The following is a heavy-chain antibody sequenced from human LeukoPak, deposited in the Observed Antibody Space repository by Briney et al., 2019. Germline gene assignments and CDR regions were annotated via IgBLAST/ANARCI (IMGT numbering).Heavy chain of an antibody. CDR1: GFTFVDYA. V-gene: IGHV3-9*01. CDR3: ATHGYSELRYFDWSTNE. Sequence: GGSLRLSCAASGFTFVDYAMHWVRQDPGKGLEGVSGISWNSGSIGYADSVKGRFTISRVNGKKSLYLQMDSLRAEDTAVYYCATHGYSELRYFDWSTNEWGQGTLVTVSS. D-gene: IGHD3-9*01. J-gene: IGHJ4*02. CDR2: ISWNSGSI.